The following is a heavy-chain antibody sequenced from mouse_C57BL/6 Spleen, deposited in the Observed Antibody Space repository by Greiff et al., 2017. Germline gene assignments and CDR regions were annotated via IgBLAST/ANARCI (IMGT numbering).Heavy chain of an antibody. J-gene: IGHJ1*03. CDR1: GYTFTGYW. CDR3: ARSLLYYSNYPWYFDV. V-gene: IGHV1-9*01. D-gene: IGHD2-5*01. Sequence: QVQLQQSGAELMKPGASVKLSCKATGYTFTGYWIEWVKQRPGHGLEWIGEILPGSGSTNYNEKFKGKATFTADTSSNTAYMQLSSLTTEDSAIYYCARSLLYYSNYPWYFDVWGTGTTVTVSS. CDR2: ILPGSGST.